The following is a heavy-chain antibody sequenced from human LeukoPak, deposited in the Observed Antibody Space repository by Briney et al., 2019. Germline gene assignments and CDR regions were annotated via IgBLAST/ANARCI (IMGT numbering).Heavy chain of an antibody. CDR3: AKEGDIVVVPAANPDY. V-gene: IGHV3-48*01. CDR1: GFTFSSYS. Sequence: GGSLRLSCAASGFTFSSYSMNWVRQAPGKGLEWVSYISSSSSTIYYADSVKGRFTISRGNAKNSLYLQMNSLRAEDTAVYYCAKEGDIVVVPAANPDYWGQGTLVTVSS. J-gene: IGHJ4*02. D-gene: IGHD2-2*01. CDR2: ISSSSSTI.